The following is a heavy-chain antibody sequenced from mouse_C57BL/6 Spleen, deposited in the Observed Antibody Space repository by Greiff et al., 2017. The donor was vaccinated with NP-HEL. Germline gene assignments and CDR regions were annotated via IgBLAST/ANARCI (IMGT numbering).Heavy chain of an antibody. D-gene: IGHD1-1*01. CDR3: ARSSYVYYFDY. J-gene: IGHJ2*01. CDR1: GYTFTSYW. CDR2: IDPSDSYT. V-gene: IGHV1-69*01. Sequence: QVQLQQPGAELVMPGASVKLSCKASGYTFTSYWMHWVKQRPGQGLEWIGEIDPSDSYTNYNQKFKGKSTLTVDKSSSPAYMQLSSLTSEDSAVYYCARSSYVYYFDYWGQGTTLTVSS.